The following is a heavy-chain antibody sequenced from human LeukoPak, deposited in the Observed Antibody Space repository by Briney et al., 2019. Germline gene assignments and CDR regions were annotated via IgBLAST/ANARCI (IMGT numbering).Heavy chain of an antibody. V-gene: IGHV3-23*01. J-gene: IGHJ4*02. CDR3: AKDMWRFGELDYDY. CDR1: GFTFSSYA. Sequence: HPGGSLRLSCAASGFTFSSYAMSWVRQAPGKGLEWVSVISSGGGTTYYADSVKGRFTISRDTSKNTLYLQMNSLRTEDTALYYCAKDMWRFGELDYDYWSQGTLVTVSS. CDR2: ISSGGGTT. D-gene: IGHD3-10*01.